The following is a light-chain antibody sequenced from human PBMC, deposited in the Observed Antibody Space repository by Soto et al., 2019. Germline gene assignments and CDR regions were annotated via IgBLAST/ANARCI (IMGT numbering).Light chain of an antibody. CDR1: QSLLHSNGDTY. Sequence: IVMTQSPLSLPVTPGEPASISCRSSQSLLHSNGDTYLDWYLQKPGQSPQLLIYLTSSRASGVPDRFSGSGSGTDFTLKISRVEAEDVGVYYCMQTLQAPQLTFGGGTKVEIK. J-gene: IGKJ4*01. V-gene: IGKV2-28*01. CDR2: LTS. CDR3: MQTLQAPQLT.